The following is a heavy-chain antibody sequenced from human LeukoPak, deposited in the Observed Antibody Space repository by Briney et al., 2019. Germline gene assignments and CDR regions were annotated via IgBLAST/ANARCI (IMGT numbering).Heavy chain of an antibody. J-gene: IGHJ3*02. Sequence: SETLSLTCTVSGGSITNSYWNWIRQSPGKGLEWIGYINYSGSTNYNPSLKSRVTISVDTSRNQFSLKLSSVTAADTAVYFCARDPLSTNDFDIWGQGTMVTVSS. D-gene: IGHD1-1*01. CDR2: INYSGST. CDR3: ARDPLSTNDFDI. V-gene: IGHV4-59*01. CDR1: GGSITNSY.